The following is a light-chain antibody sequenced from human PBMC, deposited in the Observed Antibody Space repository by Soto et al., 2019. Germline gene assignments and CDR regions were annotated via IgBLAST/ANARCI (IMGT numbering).Light chain of an antibody. CDR3: QHYDTSPFI. V-gene: IGKV3-20*01. CDR1: ESVRGGF. CDR2: GVS. Sequence: EIVLTQSPGTLSLSPGERATLSCRASESVRGGFLAWYQQKPGQAPRLLLFGVSSRAAGIPDRFSGSGSGTDCTLTISRLEPEDFAVYFGQHYDTSPFIFGPDTKVDIK. J-gene: IGKJ3*01.